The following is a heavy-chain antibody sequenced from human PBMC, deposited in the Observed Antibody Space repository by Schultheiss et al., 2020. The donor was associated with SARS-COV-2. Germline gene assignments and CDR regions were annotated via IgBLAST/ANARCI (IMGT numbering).Heavy chain of an antibody. Sequence: GGSLRLSCSASGFTFSSYAMHWVRQAPGKGLEYVSAISSNGGSTYYADSVKGRFTISRDNAKNSLYLQMSSLRSDDTAVYYCARTWTQLVGPAYWGQGTRVTVSS. J-gene: IGHJ4*02. CDR1: GFTFSSYA. CDR2: ISSNGGST. V-gene: IGHV3-64*04. CDR3: ARTWTQLVGPAY. D-gene: IGHD6-6*01.